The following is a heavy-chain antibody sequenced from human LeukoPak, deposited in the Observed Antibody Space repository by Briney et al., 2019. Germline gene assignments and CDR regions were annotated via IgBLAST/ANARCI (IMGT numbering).Heavy chain of an antibody. Sequence: YPSETLSLTCTVSGVSISLNYWGWIRQPPGKGLEWIGYIYYSGSTNYNPSLQSRATISVDTSKNQFSLKLSSVTAADTAVYYCARLAYGSGSEGYYYYGMDVWGQGTTVTVSS. CDR1: GVSISLNY. D-gene: IGHD3-10*01. J-gene: IGHJ6*02. CDR2: IYYSGST. V-gene: IGHV4-59*08. CDR3: ARLAYGSGSEGYYYYGMDV.